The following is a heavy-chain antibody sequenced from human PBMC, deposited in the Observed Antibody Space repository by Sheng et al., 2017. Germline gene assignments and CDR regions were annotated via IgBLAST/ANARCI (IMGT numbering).Heavy chain of an antibody. J-gene: IGHJ6*02. Sequence: QVQLVESGGGVVQPGRSLRLSCAASGFTFSSYGMHWVRQAPGKGLEWVAVIWYDGSNKYYADSVKGRFTISRDNSKNTLYLQMNSLRAEDTAVYYCARTSETISPIYYYYGMDVWDQGP. D-gene: IGHD3-3*02. CDR3: ARTSETISPIYYYYGMDV. CDR1: GFTFSSYG. V-gene: IGHV3-33*01. CDR2: IWYDGSNK.